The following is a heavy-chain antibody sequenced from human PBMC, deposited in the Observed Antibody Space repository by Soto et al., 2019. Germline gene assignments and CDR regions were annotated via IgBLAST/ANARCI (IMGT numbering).Heavy chain of an antibody. CDR1: GYTFRSYD. CDR3: ARAYGAGAFDF. CDR2: VNPNTGNI. D-gene: IGHD3-10*01. V-gene: IGHV1-8*01. Sequence: QVQLLQSGAEVKKPGASVQVSCTGSGYTFRSYDIHWVRQATGQGLEWMGWVNPNTGNIGYAQKLQGRVTMTRDMSKSSAYMEVNSLTSEDTAIYYCARAYGAGAFDFWGQGTLVSVSS. J-gene: IGHJ5*01.